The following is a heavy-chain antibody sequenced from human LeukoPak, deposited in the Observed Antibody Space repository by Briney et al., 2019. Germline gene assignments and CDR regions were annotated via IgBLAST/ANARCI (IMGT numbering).Heavy chain of an antibody. D-gene: IGHD3-22*01. CDR2: ISYDGSDK. V-gene: IGHV3-30*18. CDR3: AKDRGSGYYGLPDY. CDR1: GFTFSNDD. Sequence: GGSLRLSCAASGFTFSNDDMHWVRQAPGKGLEWVAVISYDGSDKYYADSVKGRFAISRDNSKNTLYLQMNSLRAEDTAVYYCAKDRGSGYYGLPDYWGQGTLVTVSS. J-gene: IGHJ4*02.